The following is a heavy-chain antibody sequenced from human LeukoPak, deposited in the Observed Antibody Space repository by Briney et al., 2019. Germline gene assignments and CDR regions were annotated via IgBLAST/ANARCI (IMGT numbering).Heavy chain of an antibody. J-gene: IGHJ3*01. V-gene: IGHV4-31*03. CDR3: ATPYCGSISCLDVFKV. D-gene: IGHD2-2*01. CDR1: GVSVSDGRYY. CDR2: KYYSGSA. Sequence: PSETLSLTCNISGVSVSDGRYYWTWIRQQPGKGLEWLGYKYYSGSAKYNPSLKSRLTISIDTPENRFSLQLTSVTAADTATYYFATPYCGSISCLDVFKVWGQGTRVTVSS.